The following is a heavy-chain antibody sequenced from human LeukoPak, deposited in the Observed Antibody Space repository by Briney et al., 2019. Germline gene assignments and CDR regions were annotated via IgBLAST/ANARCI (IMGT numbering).Heavy chain of an antibody. CDR1: GFTFDDYT. CDR2: ISWDGGST. Sequence: PGGSLRLSCAASGFTFDDYTMHWVRQAPGKGLEWVSLISWDGGSTYYADSVRGRFTISRDNSKNSLYLQMNSLRTEDTALYYCAKGASPSGHMVAWGQGTLVTVSS. V-gene: IGHV3-43*01. J-gene: IGHJ5*02. D-gene: IGHD2-15*01. CDR3: AKGASPSGHMVA.